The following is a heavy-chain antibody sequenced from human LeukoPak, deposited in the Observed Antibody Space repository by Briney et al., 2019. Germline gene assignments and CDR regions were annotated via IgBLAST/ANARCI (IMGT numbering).Heavy chain of an antibody. CDR3: SRGFPFDP. V-gene: IGHV3-74*01. CDR2: INSDGSRT. CDR1: GFPFSTSW. Sequence: GGSLRLSCAASGFPFSTSWMHWVRQAPGKGLVWVSRINSDGSRTTYADSVKGRITISRDNAKNTLYLQMNSLRAEDTAVYYCSRGFPFDPWGQGTLVTVSP. D-gene: IGHD2-21*01. J-gene: IGHJ5*02.